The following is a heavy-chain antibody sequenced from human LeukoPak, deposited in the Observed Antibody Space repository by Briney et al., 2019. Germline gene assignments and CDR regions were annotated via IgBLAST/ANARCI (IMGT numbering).Heavy chain of an antibody. Sequence: SETLSLTCTVSGGSISSYYWNWIRQPPGKGLEWIGYIYYSGSTNYNPSLKSRVTISVDTSKNQFSLKLSSVTAADTAVYYCARETPYYDFWSGYYTNDAFDIWGQGTMVTVSS. CDR3: ARETPYYDFWSGYYTNDAFDI. CDR2: IYYSGST. D-gene: IGHD3-3*01. J-gene: IGHJ3*02. CDR1: GGSISSYY. V-gene: IGHV4-59*01.